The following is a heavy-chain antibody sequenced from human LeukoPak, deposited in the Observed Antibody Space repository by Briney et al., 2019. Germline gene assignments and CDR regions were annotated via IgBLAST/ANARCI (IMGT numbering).Heavy chain of an antibody. V-gene: IGHV1-58*01. CDR1: GFTPGSA. J-gene: IGHJ4*02. CDR3: ARGPTNYGDSSGYYSDY. CDR2: IVVGSGHT. Sequence: SVKVSCKASGFTPGSAVQWVRQARGQRLEWIGWIVVGSGHTNYAQKVQGRVTMTRNTSISTAYMELSSLRSEDTAVYYCARGPTNYGDSSGYYSDYWGQGTLVTVSS. D-gene: IGHD3-22*01.